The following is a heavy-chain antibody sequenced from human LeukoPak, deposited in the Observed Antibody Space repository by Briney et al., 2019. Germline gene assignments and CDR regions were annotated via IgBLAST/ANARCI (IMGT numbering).Heavy chain of an antibody. D-gene: IGHD2/OR15-2a*01. Sequence: ASVKVSCKVSGYTLTELSMHWVRQAPGKGLEWMGGFDPEEVEAIYAQTFQGRVTMTEDTSTDTAYMELRGLTSEDTAMYYCARDLNVVLPSATSGPVFWGQGTLVTVSS. CDR1: GYTLTELS. V-gene: IGHV1-24*01. J-gene: IGHJ4*02. CDR3: ARDLNVVLPSATSGPVF. CDR2: FDPEEVEA.